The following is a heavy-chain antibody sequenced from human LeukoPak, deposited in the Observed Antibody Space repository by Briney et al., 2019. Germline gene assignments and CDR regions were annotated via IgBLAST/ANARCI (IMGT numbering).Heavy chain of an antibody. CDR3: ETYYHMLTGPPRPGYFDY. J-gene: IGHJ4*02. CDR2: ISGSGGST. Sequence: GGSLRLSCAASGFTFSSYAMSWVRQAPGKGLEWDSAISGSGGSTYYADSVKGRFTISRDNSKNTLYLQMNSLRAEDTAVYYCETYYHMLTGPPRPGYFDYWGQGTLVTLSS. CDR1: GFTFSSYA. V-gene: IGHV3-23*01. D-gene: IGHD3-9*01.